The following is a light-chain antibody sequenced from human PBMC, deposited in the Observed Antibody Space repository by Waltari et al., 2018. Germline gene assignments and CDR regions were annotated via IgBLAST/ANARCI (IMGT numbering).Light chain of an antibody. J-gene: IGKJ1*01. Sequence: ESVLTQSPDTLSLSPGEAVTLSCRASQTVSNNYLAWYQQKPGQAPRLLMYESSRRATDIPDRFLGSGSGTDFTLTISRLEPEDSAVYYCQQYDDSRPAFGQGTKVEIK. V-gene: IGKV3-20*01. CDR2: ESS. CDR1: QTVSNNY. CDR3: QQYDDSRPA.